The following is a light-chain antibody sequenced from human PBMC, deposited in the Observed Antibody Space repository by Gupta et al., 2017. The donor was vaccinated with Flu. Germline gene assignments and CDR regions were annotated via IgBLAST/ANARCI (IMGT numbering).Light chain of an antibody. Sequence: ERATLSCRASQSVSRSSLAWYQQKPAQAPRLLIYDVSNRATGIPDRFSGSGSGTDFTLTISRLEPEDFAVYFCQQYGSSLYTFGQGTNLEI. CDR1: QSVSRSS. V-gene: IGKV3-20*01. J-gene: IGKJ2*01. CDR3: QQYGSSLYT. CDR2: DVS.